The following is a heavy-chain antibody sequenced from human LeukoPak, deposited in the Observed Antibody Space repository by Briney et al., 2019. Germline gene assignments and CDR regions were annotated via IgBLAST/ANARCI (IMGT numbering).Heavy chain of an antibody. J-gene: IGHJ4*02. D-gene: IGHD1-26*01. V-gene: IGHV4-38-2*01. CDR1: GYSISSGYY. Sequence: PSETLSLTCAVSGYSISSGYYGGWIRQPPGQGLEWIGSIYHSGSTYYNPSLKSRVTISVDTSKNQFSLKLSSVTAADTAVYYCARGGVGATAADFWGQGTLVTVSS. CDR3: ARGGVGATAADF. CDR2: IYHSGST.